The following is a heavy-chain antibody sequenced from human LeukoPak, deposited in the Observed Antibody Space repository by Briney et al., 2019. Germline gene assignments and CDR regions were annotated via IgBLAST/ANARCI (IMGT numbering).Heavy chain of an antibody. J-gene: IGHJ3*02. Sequence: ASVKVSCKASGYTFTSYGISWVRQAPGQGLEWMGWISAYNGNTNYAQKLQGRVTMTTDTSTSTAYMELSRLRSDDTAVYYCAREVVVRDPDAFDIWGQGAMVTVSS. V-gene: IGHV1-18*01. CDR1: GYTFTSYG. D-gene: IGHD3-22*01. CDR2: ISAYNGNT. CDR3: AREVVVRDPDAFDI.